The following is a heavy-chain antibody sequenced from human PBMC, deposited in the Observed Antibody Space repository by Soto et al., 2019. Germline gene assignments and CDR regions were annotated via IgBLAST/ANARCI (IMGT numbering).Heavy chain of an antibody. CDR2: IYYSGST. CDR1: GGSFSSYY. V-gene: IGHV4-59*01. D-gene: IGHD1-7*01. Sequence: SGTLTLTCTVSGGSFSSYYRSWIRQPPGKGLEWIGYIYYSGSTNYNPSLKSRVPISADTSTNQFSLKLSSVTAADTAVYYCAREITGTTAHNCFDPWGQGTLVTVSS. CDR3: AREITGTTAHNCFDP. J-gene: IGHJ5*02.